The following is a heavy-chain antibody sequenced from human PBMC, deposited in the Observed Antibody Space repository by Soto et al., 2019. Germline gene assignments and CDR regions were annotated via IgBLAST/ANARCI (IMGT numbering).Heavy chain of an antibody. CDR2: IGVGSGNT. V-gene: IGHV1-58*01. J-gene: IGHJ4*02. D-gene: IGHD3-22*01. CDR1: GFTFTSSA. Sequence: QMQLVQSGPEVEKPGTSMKVSCKASGFTFTSSAVQWVRQARGQRLEWIGWIGVGSGNTNYAHKFQERVTITTDVSTSTACMELSSLRSADTAVDYFAADDSSGYYSPRHFDYWGQGTLVAVSS. CDR3: AADDSSGYYSPRHFDY.